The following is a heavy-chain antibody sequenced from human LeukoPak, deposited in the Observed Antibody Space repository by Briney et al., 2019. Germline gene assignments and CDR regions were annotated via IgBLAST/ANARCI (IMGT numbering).Heavy chain of an antibody. CDR2: INPNSGGT. CDR3: ARVRGQQWLVHVLSDDAFDI. J-gene: IGHJ3*02. Sequence: GASVKVSCKASGYTFTGYYMHWVRQAPGQGLEWMGWINPNSGGTNYAQKFQGRVTMTRDTSISTAYMELSRLRSDDTAVYYCARVRGQQWLVHVLSDDAFDIWGQGTMVTVSS. D-gene: IGHD6-19*01. CDR1: GYTFTGYY. V-gene: IGHV1-2*02.